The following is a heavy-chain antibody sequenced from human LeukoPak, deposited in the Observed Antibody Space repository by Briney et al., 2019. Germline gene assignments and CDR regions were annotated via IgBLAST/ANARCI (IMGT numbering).Heavy chain of an antibody. CDR1: QFTFSSYD. CDR3: AGDYYY. D-gene: IGHD1-26*01. Sequence: GRSLRLSCAASQFTFSSYDMHWVRQAPGKGLEWVAVISYDGGFEYYADCVKGRFTISRDNAKNTLYLQMNSLRAEDTAVYYCAGDYYYWGQGTLVTVSS. J-gene: IGHJ4*02. V-gene: IGHV3-30*03. CDR2: ISYDGGFE.